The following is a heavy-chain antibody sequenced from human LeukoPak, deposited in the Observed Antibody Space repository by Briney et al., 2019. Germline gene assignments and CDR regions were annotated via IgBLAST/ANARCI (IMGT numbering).Heavy chain of an antibody. CDR1: GFTFNIYA. V-gene: IGHV3-30-3*01. CDR3: AREGYYGSGSPPSLYFDY. Sequence: PGRSLRVSCAASGFTFNIYALHWVRQAPGKGLEWVAVTSSDLNVKLYADSVKGRFTISRDNSRSTLYLQMNSLRPEDTAIYYCAREGYYGSGSPPSLYFDYWGQGTLVTVSS. J-gene: IGHJ4*02. CDR2: TSSDLNVK. D-gene: IGHD3-10*01.